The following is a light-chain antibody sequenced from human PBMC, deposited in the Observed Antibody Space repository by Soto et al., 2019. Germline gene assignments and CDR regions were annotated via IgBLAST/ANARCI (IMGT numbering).Light chain of an antibody. CDR2: GAS. CDR3: QHYGRSPT. CDR1: QSVSNNY. V-gene: IGKV3-20*01. Sequence: ETVLTQSPGTLSLSPGERATLSCRASQSVSNNYLAWYQQKPGQAPRLLIYGASNRATGIPDRFSGSGSGTDFTLTISRLEPEDFAVYYCQHYGRSPTFGPGTKVDNK. J-gene: IGKJ1*01.